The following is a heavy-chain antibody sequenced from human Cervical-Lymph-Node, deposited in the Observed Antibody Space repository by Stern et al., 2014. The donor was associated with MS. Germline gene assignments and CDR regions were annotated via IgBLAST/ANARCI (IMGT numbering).Heavy chain of an antibody. J-gene: IGHJ6*02. V-gene: IGHV3-30*18. Sequence: VQLVESGGGVVQPGRSLRLSCAGSGFTFSSYGMHWVRQAPGKGLEWVAVISYDGSNKYYADSVKGRFTISSDNSKNTLYLQMNSLRAEDTAVYYCAKSSSPSHYYYYGMDVWGQGTTVTVSS. CDR3: AKSSSPSHYYYYGMDV. CDR2: ISYDGSNK. CDR1: GFTFSSYG. D-gene: IGHD6-6*01.